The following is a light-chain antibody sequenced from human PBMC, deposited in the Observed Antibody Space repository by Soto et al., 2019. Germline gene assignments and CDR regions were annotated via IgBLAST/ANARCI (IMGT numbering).Light chain of an antibody. CDR2: LGS. J-gene: IGKJ2*01. CDR3: MQALQTPYT. V-gene: IGKV2-28*01. Sequence: DIVMTQSPLSLPVTPGEPASISCRSIQSLLHSNGYNYLDWYLQKPGQSPQLLIYLGSNRASGVPDRLSGSGSGTDFTLKISRVEAEDVGVYYCMQALQTPYTFGQGTKLEIK. CDR1: QSLLHSNGYNY.